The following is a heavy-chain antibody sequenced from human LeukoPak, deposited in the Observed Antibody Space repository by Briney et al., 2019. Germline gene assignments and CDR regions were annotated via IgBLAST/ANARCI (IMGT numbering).Heavy chain of an antibody. J-gene: IGHJ4*02. V-gene: IGHV1-2*02. Sequence: GASVKVSCKASGYTFTGYYLHWVRQAPGQGLEWMGWINPNSGGTNYAQKFQGRDTMTSDTSISTAYMELSRLTSDDTAVYYCARNTRSTLAYDYWGQGTLVTVSS. CDR3: ARNTRSTLAYDY. D-gene: IGHD1-1*01. CDR1: GYTFTGYY. CDR2: INPNSGGT.